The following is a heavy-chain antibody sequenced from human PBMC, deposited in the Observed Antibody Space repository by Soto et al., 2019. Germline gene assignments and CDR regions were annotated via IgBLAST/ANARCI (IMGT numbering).Heavy chain of an antibody. J-gene: IGHJ6*02. Sequence: QVQLVQSGAEVKKPGSSVKVSCKASGGTFSSYAISWVRQAPGQGLEWMEGIIPIFGTADYAQKIQGRVTITADESTSTAYMELSSLRSEDTAVYYCASHSGSSPEGRYYYGMDVWGQGTTVTVSS. CDR3: ASHSGSSPEGRYYYGMDV. CDR2: IIPIFGTA. D-gene: IGHD1-26*01. V-gene: IGHV1-69*12. CDR1: GGTFSSYA.